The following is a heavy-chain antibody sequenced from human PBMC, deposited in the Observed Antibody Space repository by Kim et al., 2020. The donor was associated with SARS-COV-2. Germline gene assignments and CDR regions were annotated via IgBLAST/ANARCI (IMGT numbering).Heavy chain of an antibody. CDR3: AKVVTTIRNGMDV. D-gene: IGHD4-17*01. J-gene: IGHJ6*02. Sequence: YAESVKGRFTISRDNSKNTLYVQMNSLRAEDTAVYYCAKVVTTIRNGMDVWGQGTTVTVSS. V-gene: IGHV3-30*02.